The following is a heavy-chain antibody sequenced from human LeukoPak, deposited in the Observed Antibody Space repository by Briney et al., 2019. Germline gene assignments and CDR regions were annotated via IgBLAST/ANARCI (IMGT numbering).Heavy chain of an antibody. J-gene: IGHJ4*02. V-gene: IGHV1-69*13. CDR3: ARDIVGATFDY. Sequence: GASVKVSCKASGGTFSSYAISWVRQAPGQGLEWMGGIIPIFGTANYAQKFQGRVTITADESTSTVYMELSSLRSEDTAVYYCARDIVGATFDYWGQGTLVTVSS. D-gene: IGHD1-26*01. CDR1: GGTFSSYA. CDR2: IIPIFGTA.